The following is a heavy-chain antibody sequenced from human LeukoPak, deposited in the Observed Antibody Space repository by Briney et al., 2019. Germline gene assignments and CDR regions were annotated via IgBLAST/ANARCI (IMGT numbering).Heavy chain of an antibody. Sequence: ASVKVSCKASGYTFTSCGINWVRQAPGQGLEWMGWISAYNGNTNYAQKLQGRVTMTTDTSTSTAYMELRSLRSDDTAVYYCARGLVFDYDILTGYLATHYFDYWGQGTLVTVSS. V-gene: IGHV1-18*01. J-gene: IGHJ4*02. CDR3: ARGLVFDYDILTGYLATHYFDY. D-gene: IGHD3-9*01. CDR2: ISAYNGNT. CDR1: GYTFTSCG.